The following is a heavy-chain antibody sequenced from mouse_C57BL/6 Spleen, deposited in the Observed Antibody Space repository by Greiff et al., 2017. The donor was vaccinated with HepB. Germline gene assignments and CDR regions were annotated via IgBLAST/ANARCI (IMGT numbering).Heavy chain of an antibody. D-gene: IGHD1-1*01. Sequence: QVHVKQSGAELARPGASVKLSCKASGYTFTSYGISWVKQRTGQGLEWIGEIYPRSGNTYYNEKFKGKATLTADKSSSTAYMELRSLTSEDSAVYFCAREGGYGSSPYWYFDVWGTGTTVTVSS. CDR2: IYPRSGNT. CDR1: GYTFTSYG. V-gene: IGHV1-81*01. J-gene: IGHJ1*03. CDR3: AREGGYGSSPYWYFDV.